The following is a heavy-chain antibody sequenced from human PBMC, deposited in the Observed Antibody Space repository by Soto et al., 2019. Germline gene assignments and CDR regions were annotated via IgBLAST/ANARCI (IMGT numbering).Heavy chain of an antibody. V-gene: IGHV3-30*14. D-gene: IGHD3-3*01. J-gene: IGHJ4*02. CDR3: AIDGFLGGSGVYYDF. CDR2: ISYTGGDQ. Sequence: PGGSLRLSCAASGFTFSTYALHWVRQAPGKGLEWVAFISYTGGDQYYADSVKGRFTISRDNSKNTVSLQMTSLKAEDAAVYYCAIDGFLGGSGVYYDFWGQGALVTGSS. CDR1: GFTFSTYA.